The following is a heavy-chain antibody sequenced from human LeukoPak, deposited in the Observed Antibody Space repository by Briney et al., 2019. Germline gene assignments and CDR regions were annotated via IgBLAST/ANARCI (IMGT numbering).Heavy chain of an antibody. CDR3: ARHVYGEGMVV. D-gene: IGHD4-17*01. Sequence: NPSETLSLTCTVSGGSINSYYWGWIRQPPGKGLECIGYIHSSEGTARNDSLKSRLTISLDTSKNQFSLTLSSVTAADTAVYYCARHVYGEGMVVWGKGTTVTVSS. CDR2: IHSSEGT. CDR1: GGSINSYY. V-gene: IGHV4-59*08. J-gene: IGHJ6*04.